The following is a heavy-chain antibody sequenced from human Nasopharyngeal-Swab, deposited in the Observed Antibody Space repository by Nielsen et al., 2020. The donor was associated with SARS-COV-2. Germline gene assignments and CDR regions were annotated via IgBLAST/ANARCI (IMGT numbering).Heavy chain of an antibody. Sequence: GESLKISCAASGFTFSSYAMHWVRQAPGEGLEWVPVISYGGSNKYYADSVRGRFTVSRDNSKNTLYLQMSSLRAEDTAVYYCAKGTGMTYRAIDYWGQGALVTVSS. V-gene: IGHV3-30-3*01. J-gene: IGHJ4*02. CDR2: ISYGGSNK. CDR3: AKGTGMTYRAIDY. CDR1: GFTFSSYA. D-gene: IGHD1-14*01.